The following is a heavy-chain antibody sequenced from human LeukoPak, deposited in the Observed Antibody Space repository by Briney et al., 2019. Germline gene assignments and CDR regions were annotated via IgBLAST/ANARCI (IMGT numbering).Heavy chain of an antibody. V-gene: IGHV4-4*07. Sequence: SGTLSLTCTVSGGSISSYYWSWIRQPAGKGLEWIGRIYTSGSTNYNPSLKSRITISLDTSKNHFSLKLSSVTAADTAVYYCARGQYDTSGYYYPLLDWGQGTLVTVSS. CDR2: IYTSGST. D-gene: IGHD3-22*01. CDR3: ARGQYDTSGYYYPLLD. J-gene: IGHJ4*02. CDR1: GGSISSYY.